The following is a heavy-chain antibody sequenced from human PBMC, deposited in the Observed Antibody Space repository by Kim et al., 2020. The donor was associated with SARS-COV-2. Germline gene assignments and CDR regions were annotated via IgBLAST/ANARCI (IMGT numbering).Heavy chain of an antibody. Sequence: SLRLSCAASGFTFDDYAMHWVRQAPGKGLEWVSGISWNSGSIGYADSVKGRFTISRDNAKNSLYLQMNSLRAEDTALYYCAKDIAPGGGYCSGGSCYSESGDYYYGMDVWGQGTTVTVSS. CDR2: ISWNSGSI. CDR1: GFTFDDYA. J-gene: IGHJ6*02. CDR3: AKDIAPGGGYCSGGSCYSESGDYYYGMDV. D-gene: IGHD2-15*01. V-gene: IGHV3-9*01.